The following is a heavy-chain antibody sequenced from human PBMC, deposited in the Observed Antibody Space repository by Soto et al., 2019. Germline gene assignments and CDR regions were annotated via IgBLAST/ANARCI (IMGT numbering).Heavy chain of an antibody. CDR2: IYYSGNT. CDR3: ARDSPAYYYDSSGYYYYYGMDV. J-gene: IGHJ6*02. D-gene: IGHD3-22*01. V-gene: IGHV4-61*01. Sequence: SETLSLTCTVSGGSVSSGSYYWSWIRQPPGKGLEWIGYIYYSGNTNYNPSLKSRVTISVDTSKNQFSLKLSSVTAADTAVYYCARDSPAYYYDSSGYYYYYGMDVWGQGTTVTVSS. CDR1: GGSVSSGSYY.